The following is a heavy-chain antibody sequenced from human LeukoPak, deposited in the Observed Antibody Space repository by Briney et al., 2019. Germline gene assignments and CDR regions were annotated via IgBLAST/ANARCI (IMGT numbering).Heavy chain of an antibody. J-gene: IGHJ3*02. CDR3: ARDAGKGTTVTTRGAFDI. CDR1: GFTFSSYS. V-gene: IGHV3-21*04. Sequence: PGGSLRLSCAASGFTFSSYSMNWVRQAPGKGLEWVSSVSSSSSYIYYADSVKGRFTISRDNAKNSLYLQMNSLRAEDTALYYCARDAGKGTTVTTRGAFDIWGQGTMVTVSS. CDR2: VSSSSSYI. D-gene: IGHD4-17*01.